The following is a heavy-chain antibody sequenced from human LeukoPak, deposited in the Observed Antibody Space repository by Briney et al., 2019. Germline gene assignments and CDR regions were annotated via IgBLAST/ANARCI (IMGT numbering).Heavy chain of an antibody. CDR2: IIPIFGTA. J-gene: IGHJ4*02. CDR1: GGTFSSYA. V-gene: IGHV1-69*13. Sequence: SVKVSCKASGGTFSSYAISWVRQAPGQGLEWMGGIIPIFGTANYAQKFQGRVTITADESTNTAYMELSSLRSEDTAVYYCARVGTEKKDYIDYWGQGTLVTVSS. D-gene: IGHD1-1*01. CDR3: ARVGTEKKDYIDY.